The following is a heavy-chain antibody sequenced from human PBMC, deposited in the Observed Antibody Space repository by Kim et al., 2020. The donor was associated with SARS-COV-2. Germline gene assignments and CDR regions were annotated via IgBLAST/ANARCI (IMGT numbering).Heavy chain of an antibody. CDR3: AKGSTGSGYSSADH. Sequence: GGSLRLSCAASGFTFSRYLLNWVRQAPGKGLEWVAVIPYDESEKYYADSVKGRFTISRDTSKNMLYLEMKSLKTEDTAVYYCAKGSTGSGYSSADHWGQGALVTVSS. V-gene: IGHV3-30*18. D-gene: IGHD5-12*01. J-gene: IGHJ5*02. CDR2: IPYDESEK. CDR1: GFTFSRYL.